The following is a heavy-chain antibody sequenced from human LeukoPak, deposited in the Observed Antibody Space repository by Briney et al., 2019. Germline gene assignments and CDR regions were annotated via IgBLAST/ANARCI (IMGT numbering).Heavy chain of an antibody. CDR1: GFTFSSYG. Sequence: PGGSLRLSCAASGFTFSSYGMHWVRQAPGKGLEWVAVIWYDGSNKYYADSVKGRFTISRDNSKNTLYLQMNSLRAEDTAVYYCARDHLGVSGSLMVPVDYYMDVWGKGTTVTVSS. J-gene: IGHJ6*03. V-gene: IGHV3-33*01. CDR3: ARDHLGVSGSLMVPVDYYMDV. CDR2: IWYDGSNK. D-gene: IGHD3-10*01.